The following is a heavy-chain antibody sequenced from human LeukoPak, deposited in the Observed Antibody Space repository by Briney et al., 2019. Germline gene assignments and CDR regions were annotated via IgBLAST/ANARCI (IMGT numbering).Heavy chain of an antibody. D-gene: IGHD7-27*01. Sequence: SETLSLTCTVSGGSISSGSYYWSWIRQPAETGLEWIGRVYTSGSTNYNPSLKSRVTMSVDTSKNQFSLKLSSVTAADTAVYYCAMGGGLGIVDYWGQGTLVTVSS. J-gene: IGHJ4*02. V-gene: IGHV4-61*02. CDR1: GGSISSGSYY. CDR3: AMGGGLGIVDY. CDR2: VYTSGST.